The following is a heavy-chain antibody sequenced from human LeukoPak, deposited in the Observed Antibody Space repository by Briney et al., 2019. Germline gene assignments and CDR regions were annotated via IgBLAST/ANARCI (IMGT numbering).Heavy chain of an antibody. J-gene: IGHJ3*02. V-gene: IGHV4-59*01. CDR2: IYYSGST. CDR1: GFTFSSYS. Sequence: GSLRLSCAASGFTFSSYSMNWVRQLPGKGLEWIGYIYYSGSTNYNPSLKSRVTISVDTSKNQFSLKLSSVTAADTAVYYCARVRGFLDAFDIWGQGTMVTVSS. CDR3: ARVRGFLDAFDI.